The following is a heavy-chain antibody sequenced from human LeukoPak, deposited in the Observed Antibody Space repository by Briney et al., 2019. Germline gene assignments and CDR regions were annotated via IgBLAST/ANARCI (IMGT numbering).Heavy chain of an antibody. J-gene: IGHJ4*02. CDR2: IHYRGST. V-gene: IGHV4-59*01. CDR3: ARDRWLGY. Sequence: PSEALSLTCTVSGTSISNYHWSWIRQPPGKGLEWTGYIHYRGSTNYNPSLKSRVTISVDTSKNQFSLKLASVTTADTAVYYCARDRWLGYWGQGTLVTVSS. D-gene: IGHD5-12*01. CDR1: GTSISNYH.